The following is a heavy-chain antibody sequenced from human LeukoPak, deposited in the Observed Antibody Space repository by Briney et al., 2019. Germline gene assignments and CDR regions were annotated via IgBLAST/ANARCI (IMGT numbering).Heavy chain of an antibody. CDR1: GFTFSSYA. CDR2: ISGSGGST. D-gene: IGHD3-3*01. J-gene: IGHJ5*02. V-gene: IGHV3-23*01. CDR3: AKDLRFNP. Sequence: PGGSLRLSCAASGFTFSSYAMSWVRQAPGKELEWVSAISGSGGSTYYADSMKGRFTISRDNAKNSLYLQMNSLRAEDTAVYYCAKDLRFNPWGQGTLVTVSS.